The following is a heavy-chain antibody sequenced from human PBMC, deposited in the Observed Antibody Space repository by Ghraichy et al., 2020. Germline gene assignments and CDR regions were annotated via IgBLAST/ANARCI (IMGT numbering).Heavy chain of an antibody. V-gene: IGHV3-13*01. Sequence: LSLTCAASGFTFRSYDMHWVRQATGKGLEWVSGIGTESDTFYPDSVKGRFTISRENAENSLSLQMSSLRAGDTAVYYCARGTHCNSTSCYTRGRSGIDVWGQGTTVTVSS. J-gene: IGHJ6*02. CDR3: ARGTHCNSTSCYTRGRSGIDV. CDR1: GFTFRSYD. D-gene: IGHD2-2*02. CDR2: IGTESDT.